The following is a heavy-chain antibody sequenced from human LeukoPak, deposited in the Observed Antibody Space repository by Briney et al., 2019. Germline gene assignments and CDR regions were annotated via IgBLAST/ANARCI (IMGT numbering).Heavy chain of an antibody. Sequence: GGSLRLSCAASGFTFSSYSMNWVRQAPGKGLEWVSSISSSSSYIYYADSVKGRFTISRDNAKSSLYLQINSLRAEDTAVYHCARGGSYSSGIRGYYYYMDVWGKGTTVTVSS. D-gene: IGHD6-19*01. CDR2: ISSSSSYI. CDR3: ARGGSYSSGIRGYYYYMDV. V-gene: IGHV3-21*01. J-gene: IGHJ6*03. CDR1: GFTFSSYS.